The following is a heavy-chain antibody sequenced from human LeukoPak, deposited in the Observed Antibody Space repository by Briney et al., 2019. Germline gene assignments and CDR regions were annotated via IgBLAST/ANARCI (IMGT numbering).Heavy chain of an antibody. CDR1: GGSISSYY. D-gene: IGHD1-26*01. CDR2: IYYSGST. Sequence: PSETLSLTCTVSGGSISSYYWGWIRQPPGKGLEWIGSIYYSGSTYYNPSLKSRVTISVDTSKNQFSLKLSSVTAADTAVYYCARDDSGSRWYYFDYWGQGTLVTVSS. CDR3: ARDDSGSRWYYFDY. J-gene: IGHJ4*02. V-gene: IGHV4-39*07.